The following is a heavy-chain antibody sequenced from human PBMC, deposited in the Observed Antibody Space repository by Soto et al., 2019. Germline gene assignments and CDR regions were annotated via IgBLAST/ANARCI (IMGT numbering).Heavy chain of an antibody. D-gene: IGHD5-18*01. CDR1: GGSISSYY. CDR2: IYYSGGT. Sequence: PSETLSLTCTVSGGSISSYYWSWIRQPPGKGLEWIGYIYYSGGTNYNPSLKSRVTISVDTSKNQFSLKLSSVTAADTAVYYCARLVWSYGTWFDPWGQGTLVTVSS. J-gene: IGHJ5*02. CDR3: ARLVWSYGTWFDP. V-gene: IGHV4-59*08.